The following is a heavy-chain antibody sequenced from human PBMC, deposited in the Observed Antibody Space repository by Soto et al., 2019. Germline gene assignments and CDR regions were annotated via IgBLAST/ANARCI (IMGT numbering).Heavy chain of an antibody. J-gene: IGHJ4*02. CDR1: GFTFSSYS. CDR3: ASLTYYYGSGRV. D-gene: IGHD3-10*01. Sequence: SLRLSCAASGFTFSSYSMNWVRQAPGKGLEWVSSISSSSSYIYYADSVKGRFTISRDNAKNSLYLQMNSLRAEDTAVYYCASLTYYYGSGRVWGQGTLVTVPS. CDR2: ISSSSSYI. V-gene: IGHV3-21*01.